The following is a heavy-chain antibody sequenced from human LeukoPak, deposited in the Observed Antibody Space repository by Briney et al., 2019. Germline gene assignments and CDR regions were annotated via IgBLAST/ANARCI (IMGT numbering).Heavy chain of an antibody. CDR3: AKGLFMITFGGVIGDY. Sequence: GGSLRLSCAASGFTFSSYAMSWVRQAPGKGLEWVSAMSGSGGSTYYADSVKGRFTISRDNSKNTLYLQMNSLRAEDTAVYYCAKGLFMITFGGVIGDYWGQGTLVTVSS. J-gene: IGHJ4*02. D-gene: IGHD3-16*02. CDR1: GFTFSSYA. V-gene: IGHV3-23*01. CDR2: MSGSGGST.